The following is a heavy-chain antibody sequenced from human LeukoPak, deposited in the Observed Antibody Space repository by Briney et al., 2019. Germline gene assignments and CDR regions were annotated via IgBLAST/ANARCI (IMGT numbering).Heavy chain of an antibody. J-gene: IGHJ5*02. Sequence: GESLKISCKGSGYSFTSYWIGWVRQMPGKGLEWMGMIYPGDSDTRYSPSFQGQVTISADKSISTAYLQWSSLKASLTAMYYCASYYYSSSWYGGWFDPWGQGTLVTVSS. V-gene: IGHV5-51*01. CDR1: GYSFTSYW. D-gene: IGHD6-13*01. CDR3: ASYYYSSSWYGGWFDP. CDR2: IYPGDSDT.